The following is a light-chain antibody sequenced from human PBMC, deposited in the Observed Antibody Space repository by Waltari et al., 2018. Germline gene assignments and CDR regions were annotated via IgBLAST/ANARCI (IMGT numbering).Light chain of an antibody. CDR2: AAS. Sequence: DIQMAPSPSSLSASVGDRVTITCRTSQSITSYLNWYQQKPGRAPKLLIYAASTLQSGVPSRFSGSGSGTDFTLTISSLQREDFATYYCQQSYSAPFTFGGGTKVEIK. CDR1: QSITSY. V-gene: IGKV1-39*01. CDR3: QQSYSAPFT. J-gene: IGKJ4*01.